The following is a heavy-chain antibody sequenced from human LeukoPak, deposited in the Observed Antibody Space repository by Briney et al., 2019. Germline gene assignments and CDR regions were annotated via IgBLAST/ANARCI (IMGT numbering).Heavy chain of an antibody. D-gene: IGHD3-22*01. J-gene: IGHJ2*01. CDR1: VYTFTVYY. V-gene: IGHV1-2*02. CDR2: INPNSGVT. Sequence: ASVKVSCKASVYTFTVYYMHWVRQAPGQGLGWMGWINPNSGVTNYAQKFQGRVTMTRDTSISTAYMELSRLRSDDTAVYYCARGYDSSGYYSGWYFDLWGRGTLVTVSS. CDR3: ARGYDSSGYYSGWYFDL.